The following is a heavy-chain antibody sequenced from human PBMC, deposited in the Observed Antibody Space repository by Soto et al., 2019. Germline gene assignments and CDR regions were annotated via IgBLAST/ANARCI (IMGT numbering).Heavy chain of an antibody. J-gene: IGHJ3*02. Sequence: ASVKVSCKASGYTFTSYAMHWVRQAPGQRLEWMGWINAGNGNTKYSQKFQGRVTITRDTSASTAYMELSSLRSEDTAVYYCARPSTMYSSGWYEDGDAFDIWGQGTMVTVSS. V-gene: IGHV1-3*01. CDR3: ARPSTMYSSGWYEDGDAFDI. CDR2: INAGNGNT. CDR1: GYTFTSYA. D-gene: IGHD6-19*01.